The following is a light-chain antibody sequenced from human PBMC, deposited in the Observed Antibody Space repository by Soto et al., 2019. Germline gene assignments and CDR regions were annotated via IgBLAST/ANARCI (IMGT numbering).Light chain of an antibody. J-gene: IGKJ1*01. CDR3: QQYKNWPPNT. CDR1: QSVSSK. V-gene: IGKV3-15*01. CDR2: GAS. Sequence: EIVMTQSPATLSASPGERATLSCRASQSVSSKLAWYQQKPGQAPRLLIYGASTRATGIPARFSGSGSGTEFTLTISSLQSEDSAVYYCQQYKNWPPNTFGQGTKVEIK.